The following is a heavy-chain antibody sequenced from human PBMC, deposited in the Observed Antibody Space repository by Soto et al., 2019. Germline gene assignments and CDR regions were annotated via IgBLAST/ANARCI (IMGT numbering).Heavy chain of an antibody. V-gene: IGHV4-31*03. J-gene: IGHJ3*02. CDR1: GGSISSGGYY. D-gene: IGHD2-15*01. Sequence: SETLSLTCTVSGGSISSGGYYWSWIRQHPGKGLVWIGYIYYSGSTYYKPSLKSRVTISVDTSKNQFSLKLSSVTAADTAVYYCAIIVVVVAAKKANGAFDIWGQGTMVTVSS. CDR3: AIIVVVVAAKKANGAFDI. CDR2: IYYSGST.